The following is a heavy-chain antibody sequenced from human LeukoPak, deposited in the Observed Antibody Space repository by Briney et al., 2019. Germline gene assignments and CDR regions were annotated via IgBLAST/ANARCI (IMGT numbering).Heavy chain of an antibody. CDR3: AGPSSTSFDY. J-gene: IGHJ4*02. V-gene: IGHV4-59*08. CDR1: GGSISSYY. Sequence: SETLFLTCTVSGGSISSYYWSWIRQPPGKGLEWIGYIYYSGSTNYNPSLKSRVTISVDTSKNQFSLKLSSVTAADTAVYYCAGPSSTSFDYWGQGTLVTVSS. CDR2: IYYSGST. D-gene: IGHD2-2*01.